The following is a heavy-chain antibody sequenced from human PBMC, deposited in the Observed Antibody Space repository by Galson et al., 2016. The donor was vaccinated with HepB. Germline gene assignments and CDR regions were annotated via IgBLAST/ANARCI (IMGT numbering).Heavy chain of an antibody. Sequence: SCAASGFTFSTYGMHWVRQAPGKGLEWVAVISHDGSNKYYTDTVKGRFPISRDNSKNTLFLQMNSLRAEDTAVYYCAKDQGGLRFYDYLTYTPLDYWGQGTLVTVSS. CDR1: GFTFSTYG. CDR3: AKDQGGLRFYDYLTYTPLDY. D-gene: IGHD3-9*01. V-gene: IGHV3-30*18. CDR2: ISHDGSNK. J-gene: IGHJ4*02.